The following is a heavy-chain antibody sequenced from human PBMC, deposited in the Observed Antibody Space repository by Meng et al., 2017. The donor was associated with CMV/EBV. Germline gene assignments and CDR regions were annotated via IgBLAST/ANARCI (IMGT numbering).Heavy chain of an antibody. CDR1: GYTFTSYG. CDR3: ARHYGDYFRNWFDS. J-gene: IGHJ5*01. CDR2: ISAYNGNT. D-gene: IGHD4-17*01. V-gene: IGHV1-18*01. Sequence: ASVKVSCKASGYTFTSYGISWVRQAPGQGLEWMGWISAYNGNTNYAQKLQGRVTMTTDTSTSTAYMELRSLRSDDTAVYYCARHYGDYFRNWFDSWGQGTLVTVSS.